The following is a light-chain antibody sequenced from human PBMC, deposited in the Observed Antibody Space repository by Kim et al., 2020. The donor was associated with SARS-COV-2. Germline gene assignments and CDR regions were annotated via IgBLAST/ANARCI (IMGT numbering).Light chain of an antibody. CDR2: GAS. CDR3: QQYNIWPLT. CDR1: QSVSSN. V-gene: IGKV3D-15*01. J-gene: IGKJ4*01. Sequence: EIVMTQSPATLSVSPGERATLSCRASQSVSSNLAWYQQKPGQAPRLLIYGASTRATGIPARFSGSESGTEFTLTISSLQSEDFAVYYCQQYNIWPLTFGGGTKVDIK.